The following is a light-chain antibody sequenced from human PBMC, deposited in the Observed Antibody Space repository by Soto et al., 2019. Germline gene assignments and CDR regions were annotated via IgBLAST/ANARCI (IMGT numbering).Light chain of an antibody. CDR3: SSHTSSTTWV. J-gene: IGLJ3*02. Sequence: QSALTQPASVSGSPGQSITISCTGTSSDVGGYNYVSWYQQHPGKAPKVMIYEVSNRPSGVSNRFSGSKSGNTASLTISGLQAEDEADYYCSSHTSSTTWVFGGGTSSPS. V-gene: IGLV2-14*01. CDR2: EVS. CDR1: SSDVGGYNY.